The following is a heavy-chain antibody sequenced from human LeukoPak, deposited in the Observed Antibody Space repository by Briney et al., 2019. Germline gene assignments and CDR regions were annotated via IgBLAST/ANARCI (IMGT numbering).Heavy chain of an antibody. J-gene: IGHJ3*02. CDR3: ARSYGSGSSQWGAFDI. Sequence: PSETLSLTCTVSGGSISSYYWSWIRQPAGKGLEWIGRIYYSGSTYYNPSLKSRVTISVDTSKNQFSLKLRSVTAADTAVYYCARSYGSGSSQWGAFDIWGQGTMVTVSS. CDR1: GGSISSYY. CDR2: IYYSGST. D-gene: IGHD3-10*01. V-gene: IGHV4-59*05.